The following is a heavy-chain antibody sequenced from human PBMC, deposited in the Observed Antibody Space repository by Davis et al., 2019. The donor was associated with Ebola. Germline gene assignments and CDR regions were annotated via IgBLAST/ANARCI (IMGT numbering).Heavy chain of an antibody. CDR3: ASHYGSGSYYLGYYYYGMDV. J-gene: IGHJ6*02. D-gene: IGHD3-10*01. V-gene: IGHV4-34*01. Sequence: SETLSLTCAVYGGSFSGYYWSWIRQPPGKGLEWIGEINHSGSTNYNPSLKSRVTISVDTSKNQFSLKLSSVTAADTAVYYCASHYGSGSYYLGYYYYGMDVWGQGTTVTVSS. CDR1: GGSFSGYY. CDR2: INHSGST.